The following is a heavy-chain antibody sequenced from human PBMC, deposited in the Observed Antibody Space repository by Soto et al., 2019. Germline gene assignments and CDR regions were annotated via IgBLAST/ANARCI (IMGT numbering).Heavy chain of an antibody. Sequence: SETLSLTCAVYGGSFSGYYWTWIRQPPGKGLEWIGEINHSGSTNCNPPLKSRVTISVDTSKNQFSLKLSSVTAADTAVFYCAKDSGNNYGYFRWFDPWGQGTLVTVSS. CDR2: INHSGST. CDR1: GGSFSGYY. V-gene: IGHV4-34*01. D-gene: IGHD5-18*01. J-gene: IGHJ5*02. CDR3: AKDSGNNYGYFRWFDP.